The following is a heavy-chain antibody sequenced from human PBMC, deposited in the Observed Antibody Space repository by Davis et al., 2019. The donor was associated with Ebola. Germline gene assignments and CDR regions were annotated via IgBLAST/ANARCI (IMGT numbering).Heavy chain of an antibody. V-gene: IGHV1-8*01. CDR2: MNPNSGNT. J-gene: IGHJ6*02. CDR1: GYTFTSYD. Sequence: ASVKVSCKASGYTFTSYDINWVRQATGQGFEWMGWMNPNSGNTGYAQKFQGRVTMTRNTSISTAYMELSSLRSEDTAVYYCARGRIAARRHYYGMDVWGQGTTVTVSS. D-gene: IGHD6-6*01. CDR3: ARGRIAARRHYYGMDV.